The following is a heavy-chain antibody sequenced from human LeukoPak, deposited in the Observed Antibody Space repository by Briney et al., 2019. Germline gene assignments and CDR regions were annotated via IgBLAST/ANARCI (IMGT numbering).Heavy chain of an antibody. J-gene: IGHJ5*02. D-gene: IGHD3-22*01. Sequence: GASVKVSCKASGYTFTGYYMHWVRQAPGQGLEWMGWINPNSGGTNYAQKFQGRVTMTRDTSISTAYMELSRLRSDDTAVYYCARDHGYDSSGYYYLQAIWFDPWGQGTLVTVSS. V-gene: IGHV1-2*02. CDR2: INPNSGGT. CDR3: ARDHGYDSSGYYYLQAIWFDP. CDR1: GYTFTGYY.